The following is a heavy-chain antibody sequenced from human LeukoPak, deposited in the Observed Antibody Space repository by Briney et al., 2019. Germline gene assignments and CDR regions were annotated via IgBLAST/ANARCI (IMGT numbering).Heavy chain of an antibody. CDR1: GYTFTSYD. V-gene: IGHV1-8*01. Sequence: ASVKVSCKASGYTFTSYDINWVRQATGQGLEWMGWINPNSGNTGYAQKFQGRVTMTRNTSISTAYMELSSLRSEDTAVYYCARGGSRGGAVDYWGQGTLVTVSS. CDR3: ARGGSRGGAVDY. D-gene: IGHD3-16*01. J-gene: IGHJ4*02. CDR2: INPNSGNT.